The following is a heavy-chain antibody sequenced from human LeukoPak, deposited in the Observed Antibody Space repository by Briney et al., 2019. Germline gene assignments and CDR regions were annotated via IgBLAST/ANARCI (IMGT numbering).Heavy chain of an antibody. CDR2: MNPNSGNT. CDR1: GYTFTSYD. V-gene: IGHV1-8*01. D-gene: IGHD2-15*01. CDR3: ARAAYCSGGSCYPYDAFDI. Sequence: GASVKVSCKASGYTFTSYDINWVRQATGQGLEWMGWMNPNSGNTGYAQKFQGRVTMTRNTSISTAYMELSSPRSDDTAVYYCARAAYCSGGSCYPYDAFDIWGQGTMVTVSS. J-gene: IGHJ3*02.